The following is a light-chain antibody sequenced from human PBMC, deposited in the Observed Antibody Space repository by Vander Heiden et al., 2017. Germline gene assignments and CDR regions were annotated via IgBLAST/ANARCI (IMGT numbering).Light chain of an antibody. Sequence: DIRMTQSPSTLSAYVGDRVTITCRASQSIGKLLAWYQQKPEKPPKFLIYKASKVESGVPSRFSGSGSGTEFTLTISGLQPDDFASYYCQQYYNYWTFGQGTKVEIK. V-gene: IGKV1-5*03. CDR3: QQYYNYWT. CDR2: KAS. CDR1: QSIGKL. J-gene: IGKJ1*01.